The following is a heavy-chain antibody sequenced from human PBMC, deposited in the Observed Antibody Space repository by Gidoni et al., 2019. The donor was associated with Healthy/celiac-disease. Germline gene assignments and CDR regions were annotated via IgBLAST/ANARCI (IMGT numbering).Heavy chain of an antibody. CDR3: ARGPAELPARP. CDR1: GYTFTSYA. J-gene: IGHJ5*02. CDR2: INAGNGNT. Sequence: QVQLVQSGAEVKKPGASVQVSCKASGYTFTSYAMHWVRQAPGQRLEWMGWINAGNGNTKYSQKFQGRVTITRDTSASTAYMELSSLRSEDTAVYYCARGPAELPARPWGQGTLVTVSS. D-gene: IGHD2-15*01. V-gene: IGHV1-3*01.